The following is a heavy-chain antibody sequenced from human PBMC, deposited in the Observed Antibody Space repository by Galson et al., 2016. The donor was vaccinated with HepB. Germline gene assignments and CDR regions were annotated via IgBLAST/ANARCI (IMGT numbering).Heavy chain of an antibody. J-gene: IGHJ1*01. Sequence: SLRLSCAASGFSFSSYAMTWVRQAPGKGLEWVSTISASAGTTYYADSVKGRFTITSDSSMSTLFRQMNSLRPEDTAVYYCAKAYTTSWQGNPSQHWGQGTLVSVSS. CDR3: AKAYTTSWQGNPSQH. D-gene: IGHD1-1*01. CDR2: ISASAGTT. CDR1: GFSFSSYA. V-gene: IGHV3-23*01.